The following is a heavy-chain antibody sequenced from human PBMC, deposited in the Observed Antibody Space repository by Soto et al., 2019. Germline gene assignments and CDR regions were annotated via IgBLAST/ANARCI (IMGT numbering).Heavy chain of an antibody. CDR3: AKGLLFGSGPHDAFDV. J-gene: IGHJ3*01. CDR2: ISSDGNNT. CDR1: GFTVSGYG. D-gene: IGHD6-19*01. Sequence: GGSLRLSCAASGFTVSGYGMHWVRQAPGKGLTWVSRISSDGNNTSYADSGKGRFTISRDNSKKILYLQMNSLRAEDTAVFYCAKGLLFGSGPHDAFDVWGPGTMVTVSS. V-gene: IGHV3-74*01.